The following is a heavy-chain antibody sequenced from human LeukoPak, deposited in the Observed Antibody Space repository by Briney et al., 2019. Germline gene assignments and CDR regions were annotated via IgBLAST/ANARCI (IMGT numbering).Heavy chain of an antibody. CDR3: ARQSIAARGYYYYMDV. V-gene: IGHV4-39*01. CDR1: GGSISSTSYF. J-gene: IGHJ6*03. Sequence: SETLSLTCTVSGGSISSTSYFWGWIRQPPGKGLEWIGSIYYSGSTNYNPSLKSPVTMSVDTPKNQFSLKLTSVTAADTAVYYRARQSIAARGYYYYMDVWGKGTTVTVSS. CDR2: IYYSGST. D-gene: IGHD6-6*01.